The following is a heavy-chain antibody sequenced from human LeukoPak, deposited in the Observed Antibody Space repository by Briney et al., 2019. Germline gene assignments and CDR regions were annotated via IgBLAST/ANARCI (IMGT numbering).Heavy chain of an antibody. CDR1: GFTFSSYA. Sequence: GGSLRLSCAASGFTFSSYAMSWVRQAPGKGLEWVSAISGSGGSTYYADSVKGRFTISRDNSKNTLYLQMNSLRAEDTAVYYCAKDTVMYYDSSGTDYWGQGTLVTVSS. J-gene: IGHJ4*02. V-gene: IGHV3-23*01. CDR3: AKDTVMYYDSSGTDY. D-gene: IGHD3-22*01. CDR2: ISGSGGST.